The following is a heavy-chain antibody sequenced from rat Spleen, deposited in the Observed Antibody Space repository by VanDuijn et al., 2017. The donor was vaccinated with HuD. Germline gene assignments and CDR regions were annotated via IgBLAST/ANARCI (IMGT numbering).Heavy chain of an antibody. CDR2: ITNSGGSI. V-gene: IGHV5-29*01. D-gene: IGHD1-12*03. CDR1: GFTFNNYV. Sequence: EVQLVESGGGLVQPGRFLKLSCVASGFTFNNYVMAWVRQAPTKGLEWVAAITNSGGSIHYPDSVKGRFTISRDNAQNTLYLQMNSLRSEDTATYYCTRGYAHYWGQGVMVTVSS. CDR3: TRGYAHY. J-gene: IGHJ2*01.